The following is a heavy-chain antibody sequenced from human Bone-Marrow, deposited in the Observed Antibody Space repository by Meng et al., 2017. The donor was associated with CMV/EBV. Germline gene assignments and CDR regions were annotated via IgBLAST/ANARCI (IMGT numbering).Heavy chain of an antibody. CDR3: ARGRGSGSYWAWFDP. CDR2: INSDGSST. J-gene: IGHJ5*02. V-gene: IGHV3-74*01. Sequence: GESLKISCAASGFTFSSYEMNWVRQAPGKGLVWVSRINSDGSSTSYADSVKGRLTISRDNAKNTLYLQMNSLRAEDTAVYYCARGRGSGSYWAWFDPWGQGTLVTVAS. CDR1: GFTFSSYE. D-gene: IGHD1-26*01.